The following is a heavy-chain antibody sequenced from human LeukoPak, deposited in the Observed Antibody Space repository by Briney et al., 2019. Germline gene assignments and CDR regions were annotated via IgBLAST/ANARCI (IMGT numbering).Heavy chain of an antibody. CDR2: IYYSGST. CDR1: GGSLSSYY. D-gene: IGHD2-21*02. V-gene: IGHV4-59*08. J-gene: IGHJ4*02. Sequence: SETLSLTCTVSGGSLSSYYWSWIRQPPGKGLEWIGYIYYSGSTNYNPSLKSRVTISVDTSKNQFSLKLSSVTAADTAVYYCAICGGDCYLGFDYWGQGTLVTVSS. CDR3: AICGGDCYLGFDY.